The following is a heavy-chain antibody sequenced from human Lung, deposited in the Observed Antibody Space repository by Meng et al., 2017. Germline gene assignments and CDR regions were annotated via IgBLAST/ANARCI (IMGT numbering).Heavy chain of an antibody. CDR1: GGSISSSNYY. V-gene: IGHV4-30-4*01. J-gene: IGHJ2*01. Sequence: VQLQVSCPVLVKPSQTLSLTCTDSGGSISSSNYYWSWIRQPPGKGLEWSGHIYNSGSTYYNPSLKSRITTSVDTSKNQFSLKLSSVTAADTAVYYCARGQKGYFDLWGRSTLVTVAS. CDR3: ARGQKGYFDL. CDR2: IYNSGST.